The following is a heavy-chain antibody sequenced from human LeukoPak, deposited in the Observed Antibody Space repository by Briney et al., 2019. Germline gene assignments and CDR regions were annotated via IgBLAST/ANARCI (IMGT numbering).Heavy chain of an antibody. CDR3: ARASLGYCSGGSCYYMDV. Sequence: VASVKVSCKASGYTFTGYYMHWVRQAPGQGLEWMGWISPNSGGTNYAQKFQGRVTMTRDTSISTAYMELSRLRSDDTAVYYCARASLGYCSGGSCYYMDVWGKGTTVTVSS. J-gene: IGHJ6*03. CDR2: ISPNSGGT. CDR1: GYTFTGYY. V-gene: IGHV1-2*02. D-gene: IGHD2-15*01.